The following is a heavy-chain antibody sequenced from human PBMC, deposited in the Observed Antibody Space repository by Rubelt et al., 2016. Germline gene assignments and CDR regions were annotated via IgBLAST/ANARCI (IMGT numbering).Heavy chain of an antibody. V-gene: IGHV3-23*01. Sequence: VASGLTFANYAMSWVRQAPGKGQEWVSGISDGGESTYYADSVKGRFTISRDNSKNTLFLQMNSLRAEDTAIYYCAKGGVGWNYYHYWGQGTLVTVSS. J-gene: IGHJ4*02. CDR3: AKGGVGWNYYHY. CDR1: GLTFANYA. CDR2: ISDGGEST. D-gene: IGHD6-19*01.